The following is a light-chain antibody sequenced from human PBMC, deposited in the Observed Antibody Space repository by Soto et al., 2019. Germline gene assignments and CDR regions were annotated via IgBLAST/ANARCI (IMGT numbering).Light chain of an antibody. CDR1: QGINNY. Sequence: DIQMTQSPXSXXXXXGXXVSXTXWASQGINNYLAWYQQKPGKVPKVLIYAASTLQPGVPSRFSGSGSGTDFTLTINSLQPDDIATYYCQNYDSDPITFGQGTRLEI. CDR3: QNYDSDPIT. J-gene: IGKJ5*01. CDR2: AAS. V-gene: IGKV1-27*01.